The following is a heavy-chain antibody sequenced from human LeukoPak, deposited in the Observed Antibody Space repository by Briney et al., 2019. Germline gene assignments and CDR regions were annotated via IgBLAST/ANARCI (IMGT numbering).Heavy chain of an antibody. CDR2: IYYSGST. V-gene: IGHV4-39*01. CDR3: ARKGDGYNYYFDY. D-gene: IGHD5-24*01. J-gene: IGHJ4*02. Sequence: PSEILSLTCTVSGGSISSSSYYWGWIRQPPGKGLEWIGSIYYSGSTYNNPSLKSRVTISVDTSKNQFSLKLSSVTAADTAVYYCARKGDGYNYYFDYWGQGTLVTVSS. CDR1: GGSISSSSYY.